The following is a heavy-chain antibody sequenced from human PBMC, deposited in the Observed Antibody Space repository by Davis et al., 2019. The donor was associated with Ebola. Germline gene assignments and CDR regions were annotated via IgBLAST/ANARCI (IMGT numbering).Heavy chain of an antibody. CDR1: GGSISSSSYY. Sequence: SETLSLTCTVSGGSISSSSYYWGWIRQPPGKGLEWIGEINHSGSTNYNPSLKSRVTISVDTSKNQFSLKLSSVTAADTAVYYCARVAYNFWSGLENWFDPWGQGTLVTVSS. CDR3: ARVAYNFWSGLENWFDP. D-gene: IGHD3-3*01. V-gene: IGHV4-39*07. CDR2: INHSGST. J-gene: IGHJ5*02.